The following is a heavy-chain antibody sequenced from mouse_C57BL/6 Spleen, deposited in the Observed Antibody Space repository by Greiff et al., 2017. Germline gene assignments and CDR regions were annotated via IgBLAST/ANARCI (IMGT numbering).Heavy chain of an antibody. CDR3: ARSSLLRRDAMDY. J-gene: IGHJ4*01. CDR2: IYPSDSET. CDR1: GYTFTSYW. D-gene: IGHD1-2*01. Sequence: QVQLQQPGAELVRPGSSVKLSCKASGYTFTSYWMDWVKQRPGQGLEWIGNIYPSDSETHYNQKFKDKATLTVDKSSSTAYMQLSSLTSEDSAVYYCARSSLLRRDAMDYWGQGTSVTVSS. V-gene: IGHV1-61*01.